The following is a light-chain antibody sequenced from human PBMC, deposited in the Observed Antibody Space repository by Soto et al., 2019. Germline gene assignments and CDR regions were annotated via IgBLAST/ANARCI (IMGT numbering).Light chain of an antibody. V-gene: IGKV1-39*01. CDR3: QQSYSIPFT. Sequence: DIQMTQSPSSLSASVGDRVTITCRASQTISRYLNWYRQKPGKAPNLLIYAASTLQTEVPSRFSGSGSGTDFTLTITSLQPEDFATYYCQQSYSIPFTFGPGTKVNIQ. J-gene: IGKJ3*01. CDR1: QTISRY. CDR2: AAS.